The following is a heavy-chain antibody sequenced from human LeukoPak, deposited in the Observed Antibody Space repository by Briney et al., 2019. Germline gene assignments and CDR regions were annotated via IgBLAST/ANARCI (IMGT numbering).Heavy chain of an antibody. J-gene: IGHJ2*01. D-gene: IGHD5-18*01. CDR2: IYYSGDT. CDR1: GDSISSYY. CDR3: ARLVRDTATGYWYFDL. V-gene: IGHV4-59*01. Sequence: PSETLSLTCTVSGDSISSYYWSWIRQPPGKGLEWIAYIYYSGDTNYNPSLKSRFTISVDTSKNQFSLKLNSVTAADTAVYYCARLVRDTATGYWYFDLWGRGTLVTVSS.